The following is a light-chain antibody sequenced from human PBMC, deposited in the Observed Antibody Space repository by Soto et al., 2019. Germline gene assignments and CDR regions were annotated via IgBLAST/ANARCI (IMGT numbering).Light chain of an antibody. CDR2: GAS. J-gene: IGKJ1*01. V-gene: IGKV3-20*01. CDR1: QSVSSY. Sequence: EIVITPSPATLSVSPGERATRFFRASQSVSSYLAWYQQKPGQAPRLLTYGASSRATGIPDRFSGSGSGTDFTLTISRLEPEDFAVYYCQQYGSSPPWTFGQGTKVDIK. CDR3: QQYGSSPPWT.